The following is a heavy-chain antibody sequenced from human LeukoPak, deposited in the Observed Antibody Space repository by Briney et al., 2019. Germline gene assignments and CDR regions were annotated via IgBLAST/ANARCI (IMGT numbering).Heavy chain of an antibody. Sequence: GESRKIARKGSGYSFTSYWIGWVRQMPGKGLEWMGIIYPGDSDTRYSPSFQGQVTISADKSISTAYLQWSSLKASDTAMYYCARRNLWLGESYDYWGQGTLVTVSS. V-gene: IGHV5-51*01. CDR2: IYPGDSDT. D-gene: IGHD3-10*01. CDR3: ARRNLWLGESYDY. J-gene: IGHJ4*02. CDR1: GYSFTSYW.